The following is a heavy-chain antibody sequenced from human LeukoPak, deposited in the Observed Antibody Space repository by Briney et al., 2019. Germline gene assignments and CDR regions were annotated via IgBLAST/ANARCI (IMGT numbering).Heavy chain of an antibody. J-gene: IGHJ4*02. D-gene: IGHD6-13*01. CDR3: ARVRRVGSRGSSWLRGFFDY. CDR2: ISSSSSYI. V-gene: IGHV3-21*01. Sequence: GGSLRLSCAASGFTFSSYSMNWVRQAPGKGLEWVSSISSSSSYIYYADSVKGRFTISRDNAKNSLYLQMNSLRAEDTAVYYCARVRRVGSRGSSWLRGFFDYWGQGTLVTVSS. CDR1: GFTFSSYS.